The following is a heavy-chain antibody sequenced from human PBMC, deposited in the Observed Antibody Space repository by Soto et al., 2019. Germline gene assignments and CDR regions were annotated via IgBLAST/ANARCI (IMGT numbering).Heavy chain of an antibody. CDR3: ARESLANSGGHGGWFDP. CDR1: GYTFTSYD. Sequence: QVPLVQSGAEVKKPGASVKVSCKASGYTFTSYDINWVRQATGQGLEWMGWMNPNSGNTGYAQKFQGRVTMTRNTSISPAYMALSSLRSEDTAVYYCARESLANSGGHGGWFDPWGQGTLVTVSS. CDR2: MNPNSGNT. V-gene: IGHV1-8*01. J-gene: IGHJ5*02. D-gene: IGHD1-26*01.